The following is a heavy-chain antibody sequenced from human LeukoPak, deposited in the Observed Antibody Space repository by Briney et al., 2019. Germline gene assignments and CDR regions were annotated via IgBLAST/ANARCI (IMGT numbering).Heavy chain of an antibody. CDR3: ARVGEDCSGGSCPDY. J-gene: IGHJ4*02. D-gene: IGHD2-15*01. CDR1: GYTFTSYG. Sequence: ASVKVSCKASGYTFTSYGISRVRQAPGQGLEWMGWISAYNGNTNYAQKLLGRVTMTTDTSTSTAYMELRSLRSDDTAVYYCARVGEDCSGGSCPDYWGQGTLVTVSS. V-gene: IGHV1-18*04. CDR2: ISAYNGNT.